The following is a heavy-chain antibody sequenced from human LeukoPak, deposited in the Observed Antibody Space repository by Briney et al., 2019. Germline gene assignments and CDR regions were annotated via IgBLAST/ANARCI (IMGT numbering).Heavy chain of an antibody. CDR1: GYTLIELS. V-gene: IGHV1-24*01. D-gene: IGHD6-13*01. CDR2: FDPEDGET. J-gene: IGHJ4*02. Sequence: EASVKVSCKVSGYTLIELSMHWVRQAPGKGLEWMGGFDPEDGETTYAGKFQGRVTMTTDTSTSTAYMELRSLRSDDTAVYYCARGGRIAAAATDYWGQGTLVTVSS. CDR3: ARGGRIAAAATDY.